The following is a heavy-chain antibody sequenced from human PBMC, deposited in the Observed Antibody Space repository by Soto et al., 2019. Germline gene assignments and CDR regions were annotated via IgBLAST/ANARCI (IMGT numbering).Heavy chain of an antibody. CDR3: AKPPGIAAAGTTYYYYGMDV. D-gene: IGHD6-13*01. CDR2: ISGSGGST. Sequence: LRLSCAASGFAFSSYAMSLVRQAPLKGLEWVSAISGSGGSTYYADSVRGRFTISRDNSKNTLYLQMNSLRAEDTAVYYCAKPPGIAAAGTTYYYYGMDVWGQGTTVTVSS. CDR1: GFAFSSYA. V-gene: IGHV3-23*01. J-gene: IGHJ6*02.